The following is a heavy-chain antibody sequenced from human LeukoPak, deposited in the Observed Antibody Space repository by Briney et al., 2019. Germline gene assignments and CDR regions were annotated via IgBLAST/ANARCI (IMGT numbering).Heavy chain of an antibody. V-gene: IGHV3-30*02. CDR3: AKDVNVGGDYFDY. J-gene: IGHJ4*02. Sequence: GGSLRLSCAASGFTFSNYGMHWVRLAPGEGLEWVAFIRYDGTIKYYVDSVKGRFTVSRDNSKNTLYLQMNSLRAEDTAVYYCAKDVNVGGDYFDYWGQGTLVTVSS. D-gene: IGHD3-10*01. CDR2: IRYDGTIK. CDR1: GFTFSNYG.